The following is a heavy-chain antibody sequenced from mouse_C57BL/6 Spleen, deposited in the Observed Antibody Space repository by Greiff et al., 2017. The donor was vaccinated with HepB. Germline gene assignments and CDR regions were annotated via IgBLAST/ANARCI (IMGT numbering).Heavy chain of an antibody. Sequence: EVMLVESGGGLVQSGRSLRLSCATSGFTFSDFYMEWVRHAPGKGLEWIAASRNKANDYTTEYSASVKGRFIVSRDTSQSILYLQMNALRAEDTANYYCARDADYDYLMDYWGQGTSVTVSS. V-gene: IGHV7-1*01. J-gene: IGHJ4*01. CDR3: ARDADYDYLMDY. CDR1: GFTFSDFY. CDR2: SRNKANDYTT. D-gene: IGHD2-4*01.